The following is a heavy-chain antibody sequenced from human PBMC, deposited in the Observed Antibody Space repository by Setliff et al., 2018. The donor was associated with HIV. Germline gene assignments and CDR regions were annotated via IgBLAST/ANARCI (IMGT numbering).Heavy chain of an antibody. J-gene: IGHJ4*02. Sequence: PGGSLRLSCAASGFTFSSYAMHWVRQAPGKGLEWVAVISYDGSNKYYADSVKGRFTISRDNAKNSLYLQMNSLRADDTAVYYCTKKGPKGQWLVDLYFDSWGQGTLVTVSS. V-gene: IGHV3-30*07. CDR2: ISYDGSNK. CDR1: GFTFSSYA. D-gene: IGHD6-19*01. CDR3: TKKGPKGQWLVDLYFDS.